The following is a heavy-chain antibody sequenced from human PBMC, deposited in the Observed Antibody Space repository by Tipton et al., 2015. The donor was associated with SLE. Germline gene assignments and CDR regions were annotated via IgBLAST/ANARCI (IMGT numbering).Heavy chain of an antibody. J-gene: IGHJ3*02. V-gene: IGHV4-31*03. CDR2: RWYNGII. Sequence: TLSLTCTVSGGSISGRDHHWGWIRQHPGKGLEWIGQRWYNGIIYYNPSLRSRADISVDTSKNQFSLRLTSMGAADTAIYYCVRQGAGDAFDIWGQGTMAIVSS. CDR3: VRQGAGDAFDI. CDR1: GGSISGRDHH.